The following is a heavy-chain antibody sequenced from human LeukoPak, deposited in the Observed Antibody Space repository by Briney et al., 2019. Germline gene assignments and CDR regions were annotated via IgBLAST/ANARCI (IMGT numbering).Heavy chain of an antibody. J-gene: IGHJ4*02. CDR3: ARSSLFGSGTYYGVNFDY. Sequence: GESLKISCKGSGYSFTTHWIAWVRQMPGKGLEWMGIIYPGDSDTKYSPSFQGQVTIPADKSITTAYLQWSSLKASDTAIYYCARSSLFGSGTYYGVNFDYWGQGTLVTVSS. D-gene: IGHD3-10*01. CDR1: GYSFTTHW. CDR2: IYPGDSDT. V-gene: IGHV5-51*01.